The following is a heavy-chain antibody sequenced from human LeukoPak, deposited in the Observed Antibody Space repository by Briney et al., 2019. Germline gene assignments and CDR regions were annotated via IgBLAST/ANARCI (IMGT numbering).Heavy chain of an antibody. D-gene: IGHD5-12*01. Sequence: GGSLRLSCAASGFTFSSYWMSWVRQAPGKGLEWVAIIKQDGSEKYYVDSVKGRFTISRDNAKNSLYLQMNSLRAEDTAVYYCARALIVATIGSSILNYYGMDVWGQGTTVTVSS. J-gene: IGHJ6*02. V-gene: IGHV3-7*01. CDR1: GFTFSSYW. CDR3: ARALIVATIGSSILNYYGMDV. CDR2: IKQDGSEK.